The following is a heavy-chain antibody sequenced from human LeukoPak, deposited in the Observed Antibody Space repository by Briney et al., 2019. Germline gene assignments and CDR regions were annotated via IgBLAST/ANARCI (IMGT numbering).Heavy chain of an antibody. Sequence: KTSETLSLTCTVSNGSISGYYWSWIRQPPGKGLEWLGYIYYSGSTNYNPSLKSRVTISVDTSKNQFSLKLSSVAAADTAVYYCASPSPTYCSSTSCYVGALDVWGKGTTVTVSS. CDR2: IYYSGST. V-gene: IGHV4-59*08. CDR1: NGSISGYY. J-gene: IGHJ6*04. D-gene: IGHD2-2*01. CDR3: ASPSPTYCSSTSCYVGALDV.